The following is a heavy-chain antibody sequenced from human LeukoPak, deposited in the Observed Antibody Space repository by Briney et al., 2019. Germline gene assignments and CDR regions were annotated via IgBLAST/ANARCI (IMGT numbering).Heavy chain of an antibody. CDR2: IKRKSDGGTT. CDR1: GFTFSSYA. J-gene: IGHJ4*02. D-gene: IGHD6-19*01. V-gene: IGHV3-15*01. Sequence: PGGSLRLSCAASGFTFSSYAMSWVRQAPGRGLEWVGRIKRKSDGGTTDYAAAVKGRFTISRDDSESTLYLQMNNLNPEDKAVYYCCTSIRVTGTVDYWGQGTLVTVSS. CDR3: CTSIRVTGTVDY.